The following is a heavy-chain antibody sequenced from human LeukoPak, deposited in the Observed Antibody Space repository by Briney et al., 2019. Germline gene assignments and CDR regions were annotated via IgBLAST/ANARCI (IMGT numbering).Heavy chain of an antibody. CDR3: AKDGGYYYMDV. Sequence: GGSLRLSCAASGFTFSSYGMHWVRQAPGKGLEWVAVIWYDGSNKYYADSVKGRFTISRDNSKNTLYLQMNSPRAEDTAVYYCAKDGGYYYMDVWGKGTTVTVSS. CDR1: GFTFSSYG. CDR2: IWYDGSNK. V-gene: IGHV3-33*06. D-gene: IGHD3-3*01. J-gene: IGHJ6*03.